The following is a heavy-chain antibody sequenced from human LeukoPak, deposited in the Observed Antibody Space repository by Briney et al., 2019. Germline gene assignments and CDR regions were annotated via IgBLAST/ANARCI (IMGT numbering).Heavy chain of an antibody. CDR2: ISGSGGST. Sequence: PGGSLRLSCAASGFTFSSYAMNWVRQAPGKGLEWVSAISGSGGSTYYADSVKGRFTISRDNSKNTLYLQMNSLRAEDTAVYYCARAFNQWIQLWLSAFDIWGQGTMVTVSS. CDR1: GFTFSSYA. CDR3: ARAFNQWIQLWLSAFDI. V-gene: IGHV3-23*01. J-gene: IGHJ3*02. D-gene: IGHD5-18*01.